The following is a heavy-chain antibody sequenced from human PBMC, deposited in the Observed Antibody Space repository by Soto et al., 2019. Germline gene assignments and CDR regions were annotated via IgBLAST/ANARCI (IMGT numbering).Heavy chain of an antibody. J-gene: IGHJ4*02. CDR2: INPNSGGT. D-gene: IGHD2-2*01. Sequence: VKVSCKASGYTFTGYYMHWVRQAPGQGLEWMGWINPNSGGTNYAQKFQGWVTMTRDTSISTAYMELSRLRSDDTAVYYCARGGIVVVPAPHLFDYWGQGTLVTVSS. V-gene: IGHV1-2*04. CDR3: ARGGIVVVPAPHLFDY. CDR1: GYTFTGYY.